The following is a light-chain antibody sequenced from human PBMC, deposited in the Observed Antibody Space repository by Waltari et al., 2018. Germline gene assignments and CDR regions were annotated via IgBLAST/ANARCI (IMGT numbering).Light chain of an antibody. J-gene: IGKJ5*01. CDR3: QQYYSTPIT. CDR1: QSVLYSSNNKNY. V-gene: IGKV4-1*01. Sequence: DIVMTQSPDSLAVSLGERATINCKSSQSVLYSSNNKNYLTWYQPKPGQPPKLPIYWASTRDSGVPDRFSGSGSGTDFTLTISSLQAEDVAVYYCQQYYSTPITFGQGTRLEIK. CDR2: WAS.